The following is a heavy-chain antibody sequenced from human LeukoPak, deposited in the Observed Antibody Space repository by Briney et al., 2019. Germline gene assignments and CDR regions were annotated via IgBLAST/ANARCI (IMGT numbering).Heavy chain of an antibody. Sequence: ASVKVSCKASGYTFTGYYMHWVRQAPGQGHEWMGWINPNSGGTNYAQKFQGRVTMTRDTSISTAYMELSRLRSDDTAVYYCARGELTGGGRGAFDIWGQGTMVTVSS. J-gene: IGHJ3*02. CDR3: ARGELTGGGRGAFDI. V-gene: IGHV1-2*02. CDR2: INPNSGGT. D-gene: IGHD1-14*01. CDR1: GYTFTGYY.